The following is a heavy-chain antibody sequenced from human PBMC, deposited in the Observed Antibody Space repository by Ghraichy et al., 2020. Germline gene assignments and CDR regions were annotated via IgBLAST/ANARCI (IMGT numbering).Heavy chain of an antibody. CDR2: IIPIFGTA. J-gene: IGHJ3*02. CDR1: GGTFSSYA. V-gene: IGHV1-69*13. D-gene: IGHD3-22*01. Sequence: SVKVSCKASGGTFSSYAISWVRQAPGQGLEWMGGIIPIFGTANYAQKFQGRVTITADESTSTAYMELSSLRSEDTAVYYCARAGDDSSGYRGAFDIWGQGTMVTVSS. CDR3: ARAGDDSSGYRGAFDI.